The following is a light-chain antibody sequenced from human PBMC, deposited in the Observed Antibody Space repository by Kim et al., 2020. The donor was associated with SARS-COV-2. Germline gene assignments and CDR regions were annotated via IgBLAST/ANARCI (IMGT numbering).Light chain of an antibody. V-gene: IGLV2-14*03. J-gene: IGLJ1*01. Sequence: QSLTISCTGTSSDVGGYNYVSWYQQHPGKAPKLMIYDVSNRPSGVSNRFSGPRSGNTASLTISGLQAEDEADYYCSSYTSSSTLGVFGTGTKVTVL. CDR3: SSYTSSSTLGV. CDR2: DVS. CDR1: SSDVGGYNY.